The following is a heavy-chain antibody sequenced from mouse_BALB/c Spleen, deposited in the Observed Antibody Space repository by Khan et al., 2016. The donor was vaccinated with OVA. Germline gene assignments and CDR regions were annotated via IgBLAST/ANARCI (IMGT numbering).Heavy chain of an antibody. Sequence: QVQLKQSGAELAKPGASVKMSCKASGYTFTTYWMHWVKQRPGKGLEWIGYINTTSGYTDYNQKFKDKATLTADKSSSTAYMQLISLTSGDAAVFYCARDRIDYWGQGSTLTVSS. CDR1: GYTFTTYW. J-gene: IGHJ2*01. CDR2: INTTSGYT. V-gene: IGHV1-7*01. CDR3: ARDRIDY.